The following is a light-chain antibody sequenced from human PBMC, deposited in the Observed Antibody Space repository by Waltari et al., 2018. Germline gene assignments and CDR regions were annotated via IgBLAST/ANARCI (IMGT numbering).Light chain of an antibody. CDR1: SSYVGGYNY. Sequence: QSALTQPPSASGSPGQSVTISCTGTSSYVGGYNYVSWYHQHPGKAPKLMIYEVSKRPSGVPDRFSGSKSGNTASLTVSGLQAEDEADYYCSSYAGSNNFEVVFGGGTKLTVL. CDR3: SSYAGSNNFEVV. J-gene: IGLJ2*01. CDR2: EVS. V-gene: IGLV2-8*01.